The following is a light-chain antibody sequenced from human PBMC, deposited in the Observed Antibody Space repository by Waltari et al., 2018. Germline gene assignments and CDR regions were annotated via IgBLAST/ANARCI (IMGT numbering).Light chain of an antibody. Sequence: EIVLMQSPATLSLSPGDRATLSCGASQSVSSGFLAWYQQKPGLAPRLLIDDTSTRATGVPDRFRGSGSGRGFALSISRLEPEDFAVYDCQQYGDSPRTFGQGTKVEIK. V-gene: IGKV3D-20*01. CDR2: DTS. J-gene: IGKJ1*01. CDR3: QQYGDSPRT. CDR1: QSVSSGF.